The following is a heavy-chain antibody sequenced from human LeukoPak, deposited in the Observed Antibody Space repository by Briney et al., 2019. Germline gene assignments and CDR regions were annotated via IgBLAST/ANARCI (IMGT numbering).Heavy chain of an antibody. D-gene: IGHD2-2*01. V-gene: IGHV1-18*01. CDR1: GYSFTTYA. CDR3: ARDQGYCTSASCSIDY. Sequence: GESLRISCKASGYSFTTYAISWVRQAPGQGLEWMGRISAYNGNTNYAQKLQGRVTMTTDTSTNTAYMDLRSLRSDDTAVYYCARDQGYCTSASCSIDYWGQGTLVTVSS. J-gene: IGHJ4*02. CDR2: ISAYNGNT.